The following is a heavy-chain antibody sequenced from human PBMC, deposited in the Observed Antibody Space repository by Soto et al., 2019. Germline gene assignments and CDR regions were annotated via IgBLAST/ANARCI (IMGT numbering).Heavy chain of an antibody. CDR3: VKDRRSTRRAMDV. CDR1: GFNFRSCA. CDR2: ISSNGAGT. Sequence: GGSLSLSCTASGFNFRSCARHWVRQAAGKGLEYVSGISSNGAGTYYAESVKDRFTISRDNSRNTLFLQVNSLTGEDTAVYYCVKDRRSTRRAMDVWGQGTTVTVSS. J-gene: IGHJ6*02. V-gene: IGHV3-64D*06. D-gene: IGHD2-2*01.